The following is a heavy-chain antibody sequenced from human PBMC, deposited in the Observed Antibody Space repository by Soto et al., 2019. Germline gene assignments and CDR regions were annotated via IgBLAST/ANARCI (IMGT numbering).Heavy chain of an antibody. J-gene: IGHJ5*02. V-gene: IGHV4-38-2*01. CDR1: GYSISSGYY. Sequence: ETLSLTCAVSGYSISSGYYRGWVRQPPGGGLEWIGSIYHSGSTYYNPSLKSRVTISVDTSKNQFSLKLSSVTAADTAVYYCARAPGAYSSSGYNWFDPWGQGTLVTVSS. D-gene: IGHD6-13*01. CDR2: IYHSGST. CDR3: ARAPGAYSSSGYNWFDP.